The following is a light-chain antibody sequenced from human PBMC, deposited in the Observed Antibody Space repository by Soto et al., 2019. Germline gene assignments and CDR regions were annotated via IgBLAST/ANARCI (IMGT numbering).Light chain of an antibody. CDR1: SSDVGDYNY. J-gene: IGLJ1*01. CDR3: SSYTSSTTHYV. Sequence: QSALTQPASVSGSPGQSITISCTGTSSDVGDYNYVSWYQQHPGNAPKLMIYEVSNRPSGVSNRFSGSKSGNTASLTISGLQAEDEADYYCSSYTSSTTHYVFGPGTKLTVL. CDR2: EVS. V-gene: IGLV2-14*01.